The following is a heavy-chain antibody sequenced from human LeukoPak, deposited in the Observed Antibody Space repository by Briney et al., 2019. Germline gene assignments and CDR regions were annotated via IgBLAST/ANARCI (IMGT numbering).Heavy chain of an antibody. CDR2: INHSGST. J-gene: IGHJ1*01. CDR1: GGSFSGYY. CDR3: ATLYYYGSGSYYRADFQH. V-gene: IGHV4-34*01. D-gene: IGHD3-10*01. Sequence: SETLSLTCAVYGGSFSGYYWSWIRQPPGKGLEWIGEINHSGSTNYNPSLKSRVTISVDTSKNQFSLKLSSVTAADTAVYYCATLYYYGSGSYYRADFQHWGQGTLVTVSS.